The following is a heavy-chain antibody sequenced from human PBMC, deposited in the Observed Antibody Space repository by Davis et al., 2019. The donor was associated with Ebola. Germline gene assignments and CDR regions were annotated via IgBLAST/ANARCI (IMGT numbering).Heavy chain of an antibody. CDR3: ANDIYN. Sequence: PAGSLTLSCAVYGGSFSGHYWSWIRQPPGKGLEWIGEINHNGVTNYNPSLKTRVTISVDTSKNQFSLKLSSVTAADTAVYYCANDIYNWGQGTRVTVSS. CDR2: INHNGVT. J-gene: IGHJ4*02. V-gene: IGHV4-34*01. CDR1: GGSFSGHY. D-gene: IGHD1-1*01.